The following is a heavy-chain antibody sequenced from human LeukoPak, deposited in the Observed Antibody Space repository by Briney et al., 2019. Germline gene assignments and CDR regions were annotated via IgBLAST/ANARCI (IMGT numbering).Heavy chain of an antibody. CDR3: ARERGLVGATPAWFDP. J-gene: IGHJ5*02. Sequence: ASVKVSCKASGYTFTSYYMHWVRQAPGQGLEWMGIINPSGGSTSYAQKFQGRVTMTRDTSTSTVYMELSSLRSEDTAVYYCARERGLVGATPAWFDPGGQGTLVTVSS. CDR2: INPSGGST. CDR1: GYTFTSYY. V-gene: IGHV1-46*01. D-gene: IGHD1-26*01.